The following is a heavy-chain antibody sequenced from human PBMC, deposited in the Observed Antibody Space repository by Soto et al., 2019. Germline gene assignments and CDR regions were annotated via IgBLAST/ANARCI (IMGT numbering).Heavy chain of an antibody. CDR1: GYSISSGYY. Sequence: SETLSLTCAVSGYSISSGYYWGWIRQPPGKGLEWIGSIYHSGSTYYNPSLKSRVTISVDTSKNQFSLKLSSVTAADTAVYYCAGEIGYCSSTSCRISDYWGQGTLVTVSS. D-gene: IGHD2-2*01. CDR2: IYHSGST. V-gene: IGHV4-38-2*02. CDR3: AGEIGYCSSTSCRISDY. J-gene: IGHJ4*02.